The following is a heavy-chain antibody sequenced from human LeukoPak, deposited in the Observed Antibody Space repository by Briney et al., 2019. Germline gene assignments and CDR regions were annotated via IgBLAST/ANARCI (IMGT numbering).Heavy chain of an antibody. CDR2: ISWNSGSI. CDR3: AKDSSSWSPPGYFDY. CDR1: GFTFDDYA. V-gene: IGHV3-9*01. D-gene: IGHD6-13*01. J-gene: IGHJ4*02. Sequence: PGRSLRLPCAASGFTFDDYAMHWVRQAPGKGLEWVSGISWNSGSIGYADSVKGRFTISRDNAKNSLYLQMNSLRAEDTALYYCAKDSSSWSPPGYFDYWGQGTLVTVSS.